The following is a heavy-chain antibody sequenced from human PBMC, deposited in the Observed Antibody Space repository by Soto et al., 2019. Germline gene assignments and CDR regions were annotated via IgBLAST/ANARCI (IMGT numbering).Heavy chain of an antibody. Sequence: LSLTCTVSGGSISSYYWSWIRQPPGKGLEWIGYIYYSGSTNYNPSLKSRVTISVDTSKNQFSLKLSSVTAADTAVYYCARGYGDWYHYGMDVWGQGTTVTVSS. V-gene: IGHV4-59*01. CDR2: IYYSGST. CDR3: ARGYGDWYHYGMDV. J-gene: IGHJ6*02. CDR1: GGSISSYY. D-gene: IGHD4-17*01.